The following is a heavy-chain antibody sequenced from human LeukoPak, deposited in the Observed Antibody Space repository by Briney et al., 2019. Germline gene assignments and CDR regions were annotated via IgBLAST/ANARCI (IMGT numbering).Heavy chain of an antibody. CDR3: ARGLGYCTSTTCLLPFDY. V-gene: IGHV3-53*01. D-gene: IGHD2-2*01. J-gene: IGHJ4*02. CDR1: GCTFSTYY. CDR2: IYSGGST. Sequence: GGSLRLSCAASGCTFSTYYMTWVRQAPGKGLECVSVIYSGGSTYYADSVKGRFTVSRDNSKNTLYLQMNSLRAEDTAMYYCARGLGYCTSTTCLLPFDYWGQGTLVTVSS.